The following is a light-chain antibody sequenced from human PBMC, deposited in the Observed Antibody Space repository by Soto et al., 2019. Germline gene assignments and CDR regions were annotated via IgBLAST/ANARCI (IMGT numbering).Light chain of an antibody. CDR2: SAS. Sequence: IQMTQSPSSVSASVGDRVTITCRASQDISTWLTWYQQKPGKAPKILIYSASSLQSGVPSRFSGSGSGTDFTLTISSLQPEDFATYYCQQANNFPPYIFGQGTK. CDR3: QQANNFPPYI. J-gene: IGKJ2*01. V-gene: IGKV1-12*01. CDR1: QDISTW.